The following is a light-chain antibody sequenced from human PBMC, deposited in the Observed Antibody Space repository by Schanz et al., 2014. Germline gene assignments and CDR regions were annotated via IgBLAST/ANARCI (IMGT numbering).Light chain of an antibody. J-gene: IGLJ1*01. CDR2: SNT. CDR1: SSNIGRNT. V-gene: IGLV1-44*01. Sequence: QSVLTQPPSASGTPGQRVTISCSGGSSNIGRNTVNWYQYLPGTAPKLLIYSNTLRPSGVPDRFSNSKSGTSASLAISGLQSEDEADYYCQSYDASLSGYVFGTGTKLTVL. CDR3: QSYDASLSGYV.